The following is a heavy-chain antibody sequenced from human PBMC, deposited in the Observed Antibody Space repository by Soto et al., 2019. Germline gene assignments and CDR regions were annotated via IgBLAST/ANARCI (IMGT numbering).Heavy chain of an antibody. D-gene: IGHD3-10*01. CDR1: GGTFSSYA. Sequence: QVQLVQSGAEVKKPGSSVKVSCKASGGTFSSYAISWVRQAPGQGLEWMGGIIPIFGTANYAQKFQGRVTITADESTSTAYMELSSLRSEDTAVDDGARRAPRGANWFDPWGQGTLVTVSS. CDR2: IIPIFGTA. V-gene: IGHV1-69*01. CDR3: ARRAPRGANWFDP. J-gene: IGHJ5*02.